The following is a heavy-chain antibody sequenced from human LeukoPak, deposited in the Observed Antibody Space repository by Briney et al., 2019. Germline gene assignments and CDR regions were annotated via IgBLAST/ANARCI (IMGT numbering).Heavy chain of an antibody. CDR1: GFTFSSYS. Sequence: GGSLRLSCAASGFTFSSYSMNWVRQAPGKGLEWVSSISSSSSYIYYADSVKGRFTISRDNAKNSLYLQMNSLRAEDTAVYYCARDFGSGGIVGFDYWGQGTLVTVSS. D-gene: IGHD3-10*01. CDR3: ARDFGSGGIVGFDY. CDR2: ISSSSSYI. J-gene: IGHJ4*02. V-gene: IGHV3-21*01.